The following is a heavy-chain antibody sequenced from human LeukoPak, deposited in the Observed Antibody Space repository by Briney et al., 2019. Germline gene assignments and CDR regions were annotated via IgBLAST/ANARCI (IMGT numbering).Heavy chain of an antibody. Sequence: GSLRLSCAASGFTFSSYAMSWVRQAPGKGLEWVSAISGSGGSTYYADSVKGRFTISRDNSKNTLYLQRNGLRAEDTAVYYCAKGLYGDYRWDAFDIWGQGTMVTVSS. J-gene: IGHJ3*02. D-gene: IGHD4-17*01. V-gene: IGHV3-23*01. CDR2: ISGSGGST. CDR3: AKGLYGDYRWDAFDI. CDR1: GFTFSSYA.